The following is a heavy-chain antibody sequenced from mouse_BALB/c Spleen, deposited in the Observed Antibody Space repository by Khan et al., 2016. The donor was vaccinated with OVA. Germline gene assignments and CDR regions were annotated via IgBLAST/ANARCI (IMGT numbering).Heavy chain of an antibody. CDR2: INPHIGET. CDR1: GYSFTGYF. Sequence: DVKLQESGPELVRPGASVKISCKASGYSFTGYFMNWVMQSHGKSLEWIGRINPHIGETFYNQRFKDKATLTVDESSSTAHMELRSLASEDSAVDYCTRIYRSDFDYWGQGTTLTVSS. CDR3: TRIYRSDFDY. J-gene: IGHJ2*01. D-gene: IGHD1-1*01. V-gene: IGHV1-20*02.